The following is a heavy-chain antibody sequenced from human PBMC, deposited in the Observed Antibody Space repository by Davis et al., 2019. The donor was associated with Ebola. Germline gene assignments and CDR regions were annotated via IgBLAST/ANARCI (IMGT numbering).Heavy chain of an antibody. D-gene: IGHD4-17*01. V-gene: IGHV3-21*01. CDR2: ISSSGSYI. CDR3: ARVYGDYYYYGMDV. Sequence: PGGSLRLSCAASGFNFSSYSMNWVRQAPGKGLEWVSFISSSGSYIHYADSVKGRFTISRDNAKNSLYLQMNSLRAEDTAVYYCARVYGDYYYYGMDVWGQGTTVTVSS. CDR1: GFNFSSYS. J-gene: IGHJ6*02.